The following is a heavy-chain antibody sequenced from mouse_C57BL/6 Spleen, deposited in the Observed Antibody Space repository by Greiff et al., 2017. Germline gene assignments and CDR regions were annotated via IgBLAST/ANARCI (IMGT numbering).Heavy chain of an antibody. CDR2: IDPSAGYT. J-gene: IGHJ1*03. CDR3: ARSVYYGSSSYWYFDV. CDR1: GYTFTSYW. Sequence: QVQLQQPGAELVKPGASVKLSCKASGYTFTSYWMQWVKQRPGQGLEWIGEIDPSAGYTNYNQKFKGKATLTVDTSSSTAYMQLSSLTSEDSAVYYCARSVYYGSSSYWYFDVWGTGTTVTVSS. D-gene: IGHD1-1*01. V-gene: IGHV1-50*01.